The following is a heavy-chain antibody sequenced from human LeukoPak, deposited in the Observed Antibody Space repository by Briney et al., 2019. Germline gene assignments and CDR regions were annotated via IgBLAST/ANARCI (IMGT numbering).Heavy chain of an antibody. CDR1: GDSISSGDYY. D-gene: IGHD5-12*01. J-gene: IGHJ2*01. CDR2: ISSSGST. Sequence: SETLSLTCTVSGDSISSGDYYWSCIRQPAGKGLEWIGRISSSGSTNYNPSLKSRVTISVDTSKNQFSLKLSSVTAADTAVYYCARDGSLNFDLWGRGTLVTVSS. V-gene: IGHV4-61*02. CDR3: ARDGSLNFDL.